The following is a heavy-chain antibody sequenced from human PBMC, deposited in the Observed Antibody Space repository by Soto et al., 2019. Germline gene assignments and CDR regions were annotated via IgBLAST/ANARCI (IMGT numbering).Heavy chain of an antibody. CDR1: GVSIISYY. J-gene: IGHJ5*02. D-gene: IGHD5-12*01. CDR3: AIDAGYCGYDFGWFDL. V-gene: IGHV4-59*01. CDR2: IYYSGST. Sequence: SETLSLTCTVSGVSIISYYWSWILQPPGKGLEWIGYIYYSGSTNYNPSLKSRVTISVDTSKNQFSLKLSSVTAADTAVYYCAIDAGYCGYDFGWFDLCGQGTLVIVAS.